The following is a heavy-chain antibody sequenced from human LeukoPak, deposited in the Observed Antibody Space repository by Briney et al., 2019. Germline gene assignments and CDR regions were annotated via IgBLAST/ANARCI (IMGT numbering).Heavy chain of an antibody. D-gene: IGHD3-22*01. CDR2: ISSSSSYI. V-gene: IGHV3-21*01. Sequence: GGSLRLSCAASGVTFSSYSMNWVPEAPGEGPEWGSSISSSSSYIYYADSVKGRFTISRDNAKNSLYLQMNSLRAEDTAVYYCARDRCYDSSGYYFSYFDYWGQGTLVTVSS. CDR3: ARDRCYDSSGYYFSYFDY. CDR1: GVTFSSYS. J-gene: IGHJ4*02.